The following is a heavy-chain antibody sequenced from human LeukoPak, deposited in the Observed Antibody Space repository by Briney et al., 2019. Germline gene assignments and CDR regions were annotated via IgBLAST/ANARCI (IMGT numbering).Heavy chain of an antibody. CDR3: AREGTSGTHLNWFDP. CDR1: GGSISSYY. D-gene: IGHD1-1*01. V-gene: IGHV4-59*01. Sequence: SETLSLTCTVSGGSISSYYWSWIRQPPGKGLEWIGHIYGSESTNYNPSLKSRVTLSVDTSKNQFSLKLSSVTAADTAVYYCAREGTSGTHLNWFDPWGQGTLVTVSS. J-gene: IGHJ5*02. CDR2: IYGSEST.